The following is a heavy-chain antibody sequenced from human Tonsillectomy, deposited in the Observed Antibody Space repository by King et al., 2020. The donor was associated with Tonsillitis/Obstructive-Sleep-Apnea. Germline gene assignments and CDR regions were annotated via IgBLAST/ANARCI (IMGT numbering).Heavy chain of an antibody. Sequence: VQLQESGPGLVKPSETLSLTCTVSGGSISSYDWSWLRQPPGKGLEWIGYIYYSGSTNYNPSLKSRVTISVDTSKNQFSLKLTSVTAADTAVYYCARVSGYSYGSNYYYYDMDVWGQGTTVTVSS. CDR2: IYYSGST. V-gene: IGHV4-59*01. CDR1: GGSISSYD. J-gene: IGHJ6*02. D-gene: IGHD5-18*01. CDR3: ARVSGYSYGSNYYYYDMDV.